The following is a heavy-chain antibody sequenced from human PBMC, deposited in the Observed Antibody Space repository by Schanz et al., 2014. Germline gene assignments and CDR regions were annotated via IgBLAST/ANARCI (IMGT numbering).Heavy chain of an antibody. CDR2: INTSGGSR. Sequence: EVQLVESGGGLVQPGGSLRLSCAASGFSFSTHAMSWVRQAPGQGLEWVSGINTSGGSRYYAESVKGRFTISRDNAQNSLFLQMNSLRVEDTAVYYCARSYHDDDDYTRALDMWGQGTMVTVSS. D-gene: IGHD3-16*01. CDR1: GFSFSTHA. J-gene: IGHJ3*02. CDR3: ARSYHDDDDYTRALDM. V-gene: IGHV3-23*04.